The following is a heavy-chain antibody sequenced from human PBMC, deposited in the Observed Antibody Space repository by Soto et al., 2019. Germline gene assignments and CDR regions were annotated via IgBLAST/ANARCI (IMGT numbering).Heavy chain of an antibody. Sequence: QVQLQQWGAGLLKPSETLSLTCAVYGGSFSGYYWTWIRQPPGTGREWIGEINHSGSTNYNPSLKCRVTIAVDTSTNQFSLKLTSVTAADTAVYYCAGDKITGRFDYWGQGTLVTVSS. J-gene: IGHJ4*02. V-gene: IGHV4-34*01. CDR3: AGDKITGRFDY. CDR1: GGSFSGYY. D-gene: IGHD4-17*01. CDR2: INHSGST.